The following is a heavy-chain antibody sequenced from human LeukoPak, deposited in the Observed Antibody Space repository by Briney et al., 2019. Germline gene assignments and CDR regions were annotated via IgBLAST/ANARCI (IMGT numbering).Heavy chain of an antibody. CDR2: IWYDGSNK. CDR3: AKEGSSGYSYYYYMDV. V-gene: IGHV3-33*06. CDR1: GFTFSSFG. J-gene: IGHJ6*03. D-gene: IGHD6-19*01. Sequence: GGSLRLACAASGFTFSSFGMHWVRQAPGKGLEWVAVIWYDGSNKYYADSVKGRFTISRDNSENTLYLQMNSLRAEDTAVYYCAKEGSSGYSYYYYMDVWGKGTTVTVSS.